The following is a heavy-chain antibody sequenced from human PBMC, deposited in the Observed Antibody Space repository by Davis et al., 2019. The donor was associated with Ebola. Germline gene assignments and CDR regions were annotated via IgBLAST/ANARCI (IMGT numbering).Heavy chain of an antibody. CDR2: ISSSSGSTK. Sequence: GESLKISCAASGFTFSSYEMNWVRQAPGKGLEWVAYISSSSGSTKYYADSVKGRFTISRDNAKNSLYLQMNSLRAEDTAVYYCARDPPDRRRDGYYVDYWGQGTLVTVSS. CDR3: ARDPPDRRRDGYYVDY. CDR1: GFTFSSYE. D-gene: IGHD5-24*01. J-gene: IGHJ4*02. V-gene: IGHV3-48*03.